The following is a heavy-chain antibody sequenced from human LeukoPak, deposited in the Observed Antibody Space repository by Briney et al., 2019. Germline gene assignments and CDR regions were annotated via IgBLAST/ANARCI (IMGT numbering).Heavy chain of an antibody. V-gene: IGHV3-23*01. CDR2: ISGSGGST. J-gene: IGHJ4*02. Sequence: GGSLRLSCAASGFTFSSYAMSWVRQAPGKGLEGAAAISGSGGSTYYADSVKGRFTISRDNSKNTLYLQMNSLRAEDTAVYYCAIVRGYSYGRGNYWGQGTLVTVSS. D-gene: IGHD5-18*01. CDR3: AIVRGYSYGRGNY. CDR1: GFTFSSYA.